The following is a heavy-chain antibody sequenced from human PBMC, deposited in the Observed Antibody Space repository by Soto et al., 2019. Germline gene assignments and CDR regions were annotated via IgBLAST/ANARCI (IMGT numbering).Heavy chain of an antibody. D-gene: IGHD2-8*01. CDR3: AQTKTPHVRNGMDV. J-gene: IGHJ6*02. V-gene: IGHV4-31*04. Sequence: QVRLQESGPGLVRPSQTLSLTCTVSGDSLSSGGYYCSWIRQLPGKGLEWIGFIYYSGSTFYNPPLRSRVTMSADASKNQISLKLSSVTAADTAVYYCAQTKTPHVRNGMDVWGQGTTVTVSS. CDR2: IYYSGST. CDR1: GDSLSSGGYY.